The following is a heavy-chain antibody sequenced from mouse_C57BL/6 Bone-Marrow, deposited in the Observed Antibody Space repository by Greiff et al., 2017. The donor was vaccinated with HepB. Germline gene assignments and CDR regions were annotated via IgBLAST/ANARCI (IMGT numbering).Heavy chain of an antibody. CDR3: TGVWLLA. Sequence: VQLQQSGAELVRPGASVKLSCTASGFNIKDDYMHWVKQRPEQGLEWIGWIDPENGDTEYASKFQGKATITADTSSNTAYLQLSSLTSEDTAVYYCTGVWLLAWGQGTLVTVSA. V-gene: IGHV14-4*01. CDR2: IDPENGDT. J-gene: IGHJ3*02. D-gene: IGHD2-2*01. CDR1: GFNIKDDY.